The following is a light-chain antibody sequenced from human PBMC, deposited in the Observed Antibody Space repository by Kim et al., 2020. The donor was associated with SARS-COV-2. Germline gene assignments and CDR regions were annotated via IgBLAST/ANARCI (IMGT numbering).Light chain of an antibody. V-gene: IGLV2-14*03. Sequence: GQSSTISCTGTSNDVGGYNYVSWYQQQPGKAPKLMICDVSNRPSGVSNRFSGSKSGNTASLTISGLQAEDEADYYCNSYTSSSTWVFGGGTKLTVL. J-gene: IGLJ3*02. CDR2: DVS. CDR3: NSYTSSSTWV. CDR1: SNDVGGYNY.